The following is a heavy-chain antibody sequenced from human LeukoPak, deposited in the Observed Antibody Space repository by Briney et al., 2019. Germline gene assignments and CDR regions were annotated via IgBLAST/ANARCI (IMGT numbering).Heavy chain of an antibody. Sequence: SETLSLTCTVSGGSISSYYWSWIRQPPGKGLEWIGYIYYSGSTNYNPSLKSRVTISVDTSKNQFSLKLSSVTAADTAVYYCASTGRCSGGSCYLRYYYYMDVWGKGTTVTISS. V-gene: IGHV4-59*12. J-gene: IGHJ6*03. D-gene: IGHD2-15*01. CDR1: GGSISSYY. CDR2: IYYSGST. CDR3: ASTGRCSGGSCYLRYYYYMDV.